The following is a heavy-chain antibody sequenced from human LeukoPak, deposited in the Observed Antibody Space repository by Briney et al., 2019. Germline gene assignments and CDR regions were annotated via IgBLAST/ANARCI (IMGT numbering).Heavy chain of an antibody. CDR3: ARGSSLGFDP. CDR1: GFPFRTFD. V-gene: IGHV3-13*04. D-gene: IGHD2-2*01. Sequence: GGSLRLSCAASGFPFRTFDFHSVRQATGKGLEWVSSIGSAGDTYYPGSVKGRFTISRENAKNSLYLQMDSLRAADTAVYFCARGSSLGFDPWGQGTLVTVSS. J-gene: IGHJ5*02. CDR2: IGSAGDT.